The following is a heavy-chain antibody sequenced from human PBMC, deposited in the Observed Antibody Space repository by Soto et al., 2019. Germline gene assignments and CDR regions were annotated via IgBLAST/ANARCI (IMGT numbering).Heavy chain of an antibody. D-gene: IGHD6-19*01. Sequence: EVQLVESGGGLVQPGGSLRLSCVASGFTLSSYWMSWVRQAPGKGPEWVAKIKGGGREKYYADSVKGRFTIPRDNAKKSLLLEMNTLRDEDTALYYCARFVGEVAGSNLGPGTLVTVSS. CDR1: GFTLSSYW. CDR3: ARFVGEVAGSN. J-gene: IGHJ1*01. V-gene: IGHV3-7*05. CDR2: IKGGGREK.